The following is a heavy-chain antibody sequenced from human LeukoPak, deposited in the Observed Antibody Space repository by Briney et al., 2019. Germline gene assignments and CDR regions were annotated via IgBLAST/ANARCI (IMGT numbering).Heavy chain of an antibody. CDR1: GFTLTYYY. V-gene: IGHV1-2*02. J-gene: IGHJ4*02. D-gene: IGHD2-2*01. CDR3: ARTTGGYCTSTSCLFEY. CDR2: INPNSGTT. Sequence: ASVTVSCRASGFTLTYYYIHWVRQAPGQGLEWMGWINPNSGTTNFAQKFQGRVTMTRDTSISTAYMELSRLRSDDTAVYYCARTTGGYCTSTSCLFEYWGQGTLVTVSS.